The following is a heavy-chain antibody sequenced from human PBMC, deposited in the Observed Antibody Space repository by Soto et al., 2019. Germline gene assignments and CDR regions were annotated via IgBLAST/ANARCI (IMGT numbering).Heavy chain of an antibody. D-gene: IGHD2-2*01. V-gene: IGHV1-69*04. Sequence: SVKVSCKASGGTFSSYTISWVRQAPGQGLEWMGRIIPILGIANYAQKFQGRVTITADKSTSTAYMELSSLRSEDTAVYYCARDGPDCSSTSCYRRARNWFDPWGQGTLVTVSS. CDR2: IIPILGIA. J-gene: IGHJ5*02. CDR3: ARDGPDCSSTSCYRRARNWFDP. CDR1: GGTFSSYT.